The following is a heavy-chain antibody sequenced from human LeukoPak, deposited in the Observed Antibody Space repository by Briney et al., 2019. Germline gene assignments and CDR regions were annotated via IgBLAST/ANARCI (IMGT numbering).Heavy chain of an antibody. V-gene: IGHV3-74*01. CDR3: TRDVWSTGWFDP. D-gene: IGHD3-9*01. Sequence: GRSLRLSCAASGFTFSSYWMHWVRQAPGKGLEWISRISSDESNTRYADSVKGRFTISRDNAKKTLYLQMNSLRADDTAVYYCTRDVWSTGWFDPWGQGTLVTVSS. CDR2: ISSDESNT. CDR1: GFTFSSYW. J-gene: IGHJ5*02.